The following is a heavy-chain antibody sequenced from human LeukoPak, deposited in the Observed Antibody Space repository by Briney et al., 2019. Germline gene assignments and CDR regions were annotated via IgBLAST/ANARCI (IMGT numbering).Heavy chain of an antibody. Sequence: SETLSLTCAVYGGSYSGYYWSWIRQHPGKGLEWIGYIYYSGSTYYNPSLKSRVTISVDTSKNQFSLKLSSVTAADTAVYYCARTGLTVVGFDYWGQGTLVTVSS. CDR1: GGSYSGYY. J-gene: IGHJ4*02. V-gene: IGHV4-31*11. D-gene: IGHD4-23*01. CDR3: ARTGLTVVGFDY. CDR2: IYYSGST.